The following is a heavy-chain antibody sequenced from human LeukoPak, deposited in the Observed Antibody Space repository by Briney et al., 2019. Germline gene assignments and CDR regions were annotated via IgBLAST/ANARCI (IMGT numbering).Heavy chain of an antibody. D-gene: IGHD6-13*01. J-gene: IGHJ5*02. CDR1: GYSFTSYW. CDR3: ARRSVAAADLNWFDP. CDR2: IYPGDSDT. V-gene: IGHV5-51*01. Sequence: GESLKISCKGSGYSFTSYWIGWVRQMPGKGLGWMGIIYPGDSDTRYSPSFQGQVTISADKSINTAYLQWSSLKASDTAMYYCARRSVAAADLNWFDPWGQGTLVTVSS.